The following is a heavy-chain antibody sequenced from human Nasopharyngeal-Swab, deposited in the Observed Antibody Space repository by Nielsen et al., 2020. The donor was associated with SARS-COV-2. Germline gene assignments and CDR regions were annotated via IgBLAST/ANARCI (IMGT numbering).Heavy chain of an antibody. Sequence: WIRQPPGKGLEWIGYIYYSGSTYYNPSLKSRVTISVDTSKNQFSLKLSSVTAADTAVYYCARDGYDFWSGYLRGTGRYYYYYYMDVWGKGTTVTVS. J-gene: IGHJ6*03. D-gene: IGHD3-3*01. CDR3: ARDGYDFWSGYLRGTGRYYYYYYMDV. V-gene: IGHV4-30-4*01. CDR2: IYYSGST.